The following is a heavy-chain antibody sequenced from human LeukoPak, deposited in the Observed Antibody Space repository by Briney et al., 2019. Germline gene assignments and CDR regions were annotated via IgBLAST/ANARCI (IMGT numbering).Heavy chain of an antibody. Sequence: GGSLRLSCAASGFTFSNFGMHRVRQAPGKGLEWVAVIWFDGSNKYYADSVKGRFTISRDNSKNTLYLQMDSLRAEDTALYYCARDESSGSLHFDYWGQGTLVTVSS. CDR1: GFTFSNFG. CDR2: IWFDGSNK. V-gene: IGHV3-33*01. J-gene: IGHJ4*02. CDR3: ARDESSGSLHFDY. D-gene: IGHD3-10*01.